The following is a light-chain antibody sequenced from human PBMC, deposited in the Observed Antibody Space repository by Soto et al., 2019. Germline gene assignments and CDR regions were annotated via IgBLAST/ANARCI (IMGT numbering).Light chain of an antibody. J-gene: IGLJ1*01. Sequence: QSPLTQPASVSGSRGQSITIACTGTMSDIGAYNYVSWYQQYPGRAPKLMIYEVNRRPSGVSNRFSGSKSGNTASLTISGLQAEDEADYYCRSFTTSSTSVVGAGTKVTVL. CDR2: EVN. CDR1: MSDIGAYNY. CDR3: RSFTTSSTSV. V-gene: IGLV2-14*01.